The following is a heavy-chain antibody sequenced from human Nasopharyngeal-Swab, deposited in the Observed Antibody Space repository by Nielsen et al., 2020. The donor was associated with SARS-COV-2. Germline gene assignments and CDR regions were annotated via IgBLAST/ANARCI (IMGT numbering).Heavy chain of an antibody. Sequence: GESLKISCTASGFTFGDYAMSWFRQAPGKGLEWVGFIRSKAYGGTTEYAASVKGRFTISRDDSKNTLYLQMNSLKTEDTAVYYCTTDREIQLWLKGYFDYWGQGTLVTVSS. CDR1: GFTFGDYA. V-gene: IGHV3-49*03. D-gene: IGHD5-18*01. J-gene: IGHJ4*02. CDR2: IRSKAYGGTT. CDR3: TTDREIQLWLKGYFDY.